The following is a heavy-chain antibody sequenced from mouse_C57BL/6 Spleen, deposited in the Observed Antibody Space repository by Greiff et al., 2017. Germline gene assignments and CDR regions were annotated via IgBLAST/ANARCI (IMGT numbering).Heavy chain of an antibody. J-gene: IGHJ2*01. D-gene: IGHD2-2*01. CDR2: IHPNSGST. CDR3: ARSGGNGYFDY. V-gene: IGHV1-64*01. Sequence: QVQLKQPGAELVKPGASVKLSCKASGYTFTSYWMHWVKQRPGQGLEWIGMIHPNSGSTNYNEKFKSKATLTVDKSSSTAYIQHSSLTSDDSAVDYCARSGGNGYFDYWGQGTTLTVSS. CDR1: GYTFTSYW.